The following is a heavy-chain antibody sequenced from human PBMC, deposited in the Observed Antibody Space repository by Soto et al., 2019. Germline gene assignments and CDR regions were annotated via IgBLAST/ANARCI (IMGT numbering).Heavy chain of an antibody. J-gene: IGHJ4*02. CDR3: AKRAGYSSGWAALDY. CDR2: IGGGGGTT. CDR1: GLTFSSYA. D-gene: IGHD6-19*01. V-gene: IGHV3-23*01. Sequence: GGSLRLSCAASGLTFSSYAMSWVRQAPGKGLEWVSAIGGGGGTTYYADSVKGRFTISRDDSKNTLYLQMNSLRAEDTAVYYCAKRAGYSSGWAALDYWGQGTVVTVSS.